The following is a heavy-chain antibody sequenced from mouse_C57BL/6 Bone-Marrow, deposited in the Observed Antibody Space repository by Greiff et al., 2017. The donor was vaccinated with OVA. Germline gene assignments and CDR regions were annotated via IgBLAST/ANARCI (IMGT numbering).Heavy chain of an antibody. CDR3: ARREGGLAY. CDR2: IHPNSGST. J-gene: IGHJ3*01. Sequence: QVQLQQPGAELVKPGASVKLSCKASGYTFTSYWMHWVKQRPGQGLEWIGMIHPNSGSTNYNEKFKSKATLTVDKSSSTAYMQLSSLTSEDSAVYYCARREGGLAYWGQGTLVTVSA. CDR1: GYTFTSYW. V-gene: IGHV1-64*01.